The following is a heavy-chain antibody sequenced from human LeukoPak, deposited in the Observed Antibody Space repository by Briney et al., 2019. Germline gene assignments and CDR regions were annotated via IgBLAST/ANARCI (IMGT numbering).Heavy chain of an antibody. V-gene: IGHV1-18*01. J-gene: IGHJ4*02. D-gene: IGHD4/OR15-4a*01. CDR3: ARRAGAYSHPYDY. Sequence: ASVMLSCKASGYTFTSYGISWVRQAPGQGLEWMGWISAYNGNTNFAQKLQGRITMTTDTSTSTAYMELRSLRSDDTAVYYCARRAGAYSHPYDYWGQGTLVTVSS. CDR1: GYTFTSYG. CDR2: ISAYNGNT.